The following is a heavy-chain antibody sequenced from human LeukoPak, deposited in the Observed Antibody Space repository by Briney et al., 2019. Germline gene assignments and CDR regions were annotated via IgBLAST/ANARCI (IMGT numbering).Heavy chain of an antibody. D-gene: IGHD4-17*01. V-gene: IGHV4-30-4*01. Sequence: PSETLSLTCAVSGGSISSGDYYWSWIRQPPGKGLEWIGYIYYSGSTYYNPSLKSRVTISVDTSKNQFSLKLSSVTAADTAVYYCARIYGEPYYFDYWGQGTLVTVSS. CDR1: GGSISSGDYY. J-gene: IGHJ4*02. CDR2: IYYSGST. CDR3: ARIYGEPYYFDY.